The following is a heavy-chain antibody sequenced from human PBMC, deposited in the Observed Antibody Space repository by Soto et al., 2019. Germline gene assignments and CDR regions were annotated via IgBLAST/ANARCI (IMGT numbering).Heavy chain of an antibody. V-gene: IGHV3-23*01. CDR1: GFTFSCCA. D-gene: IGHD1-26*01. CDR2: IHGDGDYM. CDR3: VNNRGGGSYTSGSCAS. J-gene: IGHJ2*01. Sequence: EVQLLDSGGGLVQPGGSLRLSCAASGFTFSCCAMSWVRQAPGKGLEWVSTIHGDGDYMQYTDSVKGRFTISRDNSRNTRYVQMDSLRVDDTAVYYCVNNRGGGSYTSGSCASWGRGTLVTVSS.